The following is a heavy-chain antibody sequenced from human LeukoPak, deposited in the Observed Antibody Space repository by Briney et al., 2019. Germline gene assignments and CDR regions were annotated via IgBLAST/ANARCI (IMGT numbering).Heavy chain of an antibody. CDR3: ARGRGRVVLMVYATRPNWFDP. D-gene: IGHD2-8*01. CDR1: GGSISSYY. Sequence: PSETLSLTCTVSGGSISSYYWSWIRQPPGKGLEWIGYIYYSGSTNYNPSLKSRVTISVGTSKNQFSLKLSSVTAADTAVYYCARGRGRVVLMVYATRPNWFDPWGQGTLVTVSS. V-gene: IGHV4-59*12. CDR2: IYYSGST. J-gene: IGHJ5*02.